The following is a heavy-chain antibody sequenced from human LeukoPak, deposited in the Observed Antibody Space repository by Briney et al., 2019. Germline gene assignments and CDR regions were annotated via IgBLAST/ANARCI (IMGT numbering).Heavy chain of an antibody. CDR3: ARIHAVAGRRRYGMDV. CDR1: GGSFSGYY. V-gene: IGHV4-34*01. Sequence: SETLSLTCAVYGGSFSGYYWSWIRQPPGKGLEWIGEINHSGSTNYNPSLKSRVTISVDTSKNQFSLKLSSVTAADTAVYYCARIHAVAGRRRYGMDVWGQGTTVTVSS. CDR2: INHSGST. D-gene: IGHD2-15*01. J-gene: IGHJ6*02.